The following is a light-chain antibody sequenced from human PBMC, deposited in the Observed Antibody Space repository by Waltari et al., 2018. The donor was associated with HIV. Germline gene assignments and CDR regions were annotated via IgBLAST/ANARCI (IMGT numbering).Light chain of an antibody. CDR3: QFRTNLTPLT. CDR1: QGVSTY. J-gene: IGKJ4*01. Sequence: EIVLTQSPATLSLSPGERASLSCRASQGVSTYLAWYQQKPGQAPRLLIYDASHRASGIPARFSGSGSGTDFTLTISSLEPEDFAVYYCQFRTNLTPLTFGGGTKVEIK. V-gene: IGKV3-11*01. CDR2: DAS.